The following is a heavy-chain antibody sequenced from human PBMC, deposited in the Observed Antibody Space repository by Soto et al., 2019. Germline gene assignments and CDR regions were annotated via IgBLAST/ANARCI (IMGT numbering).Heavy chain of an antibody. J-gene: IGHJ4*02. V-gene: IGHV3-23*01. Sequence: AGAMRLSCVASGFTFSSYALTWVRQAPGRGLEWVSAISGSGGTTYYADSVKGRFTISRDNSKNTLFLQMNSLRAEDAAIYYCANSPKVISTSFYSFGQGSLLTVS. CDR3: ANSPKVISTSFYS. CDR1: GFTFSSYA. CDR2: ISGSGGTT. D-gene: IGHD3-22*01.